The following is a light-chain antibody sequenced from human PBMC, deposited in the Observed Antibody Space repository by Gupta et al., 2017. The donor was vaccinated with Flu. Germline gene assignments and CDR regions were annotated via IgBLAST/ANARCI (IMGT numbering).Light chain of an antibody. J-gene: IGKJ4*01. CDR1: QCFLYDSTEKDY. CDR2: WAT. V-gene: IGKV4-1*01. Sequence: NCKSSQCFLYDSTEKDYLSWYQQKPGQPPKLRISWATTREAGVPDRFSASGSGTDFTLTIASLQAEDVAVYYCQQYYDVPFTFGGGTKVEIK. CDR3: QQYYDVPFT.